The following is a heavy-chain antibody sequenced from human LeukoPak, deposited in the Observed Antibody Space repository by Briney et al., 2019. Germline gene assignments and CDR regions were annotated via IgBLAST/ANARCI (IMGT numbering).Heavy chain of an antibody. D-gene: IGHD6-19*01. CDR1: GGSISSGDYY. CDR3: ARSSGWSQPMDY. CDR2: IYYSGST. V-gene: IGHV4-30-4*01. Sequence: PSETLSLTCTVSGGSISSGDYYWSWIRQPPGKGLEWIGYIYYSGSTYYNPSLKSRVTISVDTSKNQFSLKLSSVTAADTAVYYCARSSGWSQPMDYWGQGTLVTVSS. J-gene: IGHJ4*02.